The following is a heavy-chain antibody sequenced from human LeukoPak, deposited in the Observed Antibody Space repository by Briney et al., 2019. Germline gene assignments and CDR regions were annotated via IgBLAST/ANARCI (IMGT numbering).Heavy chain of an antibody. CDR3: AKDRSTVTTNPRGYFDY. CDR1: GFTFSSYA. J-gene: IGHJ4*02. Sequence: GGSLRLSCAASGFTFSSYAMSWVRQAPGKGLEWISAISGSGGSTYYADSVKGRFTISRDNSKNTLYLQMNSLRAEDTAVYYCAKDRSTVTTNPRGYFDYWGQGTLVTVSS. D-gene: IGHD4-17*01. CDR2: ISGSGGST. V-gene: IGHV3-23*01.